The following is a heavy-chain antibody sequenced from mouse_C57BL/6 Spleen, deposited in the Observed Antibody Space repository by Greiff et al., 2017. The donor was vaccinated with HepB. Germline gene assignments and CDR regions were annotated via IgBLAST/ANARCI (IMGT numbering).Heavy chain of an antibody. CDR1: GYTFTSYW. J-gene: IGHJ3*01. CDR3: SREVYYDYDDGFAY. V-gene: IGHV1-64*01. CDR2: IHPNSGST. D-gene: IGHD2-4*01. Sequence: QVQLQQPGAELVKPGASVKLSCKASGYTFTSYWMHWVKQRPGQGLEWIGMIHPNSGSTNYNEKFKSKATLTVDKSSSTAYMQLSSLTSADSAVYYFSREVYYDYDDGFAYWGQGTLVTVSA.